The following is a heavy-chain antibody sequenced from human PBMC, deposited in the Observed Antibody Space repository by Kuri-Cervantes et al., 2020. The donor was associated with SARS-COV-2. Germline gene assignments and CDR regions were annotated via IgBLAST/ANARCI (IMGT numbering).Heavy chain of an antibody. D-gene: IGHD1-7*01. Sequence: ASVKVSCKVSGYTLTELSMHWVRQAPGKGLEWMGGFDPEDGETIYAQKFQGRVTMTEDTSTDTAYMELSSLRSDDTAVYYCARDHQTNLITGTTLGGGYWGQGTLVTVSS. J-gene: IGHJ4*02. CDR1: GYTLTELS. CDR2: FDPEDGET. V-gene: IGHV1-24*01. CDR3: ARDHQTNLITGTTLGGGY.